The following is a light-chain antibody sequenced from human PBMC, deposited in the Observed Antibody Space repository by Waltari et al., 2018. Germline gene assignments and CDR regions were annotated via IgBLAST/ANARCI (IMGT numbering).Light chain of an antibody. V-gene: IGKV4-1*01. CDR1: QSVCSSSNSKTY. CDR3: HHYYIPPLT. Sequence: DIVMTQSPDSLAVSLCERATINFKSSQSVCSSSNSKTYISWYHNKPGQPPKLLIYWASVRASGVPDRFSGSGSGTDFTLTISSLQAEDVAVYYCHHYYIPPLTFGQGTRLEI. J-gene: IGKJ5*01. CDR2: WAS.